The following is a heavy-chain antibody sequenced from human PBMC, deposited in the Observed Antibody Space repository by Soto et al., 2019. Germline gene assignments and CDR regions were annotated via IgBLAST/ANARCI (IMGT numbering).Heavy chain of an antibody. D-gene: IGHD3-10*01. Sequence: ASVKVSCKASGYTFTGYAMHWVRQARGQRLEWIGWIVVASGNTNYAQKFQERVTITRDMSTSTAYMELSSLRSEDTAVYYCAASKGDAADGFDIWGQGTMVTVSS. J-gene: IGHJ3*02. CDR2: IVVASGNT. CDR3: AASKGDAADGFDI. CDR1: GYTFTGYA. V-gene: IGHV1-58*02.